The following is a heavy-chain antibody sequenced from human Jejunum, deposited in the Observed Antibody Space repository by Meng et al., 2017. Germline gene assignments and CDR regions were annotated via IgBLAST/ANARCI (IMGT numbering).Heavy chain of an antibody. CDR3: ARVILYSGSYYFDF. D-gene: IGHD1-26*01. Sequence: SETLSLTCTVSGDSVSSDNYYWSWIRQPPGQGLEWIGYVYYSGHTDYNPSLKRRVTISIDKSTNQFYLRLSSVTAADTAVYYCARVILYSGSYYFDFWGQGTLVTVSS. J-gene: IGHJ4*02. V-gene: IGHV4-61*01. CDR1: GDSVSSDNYY. CDR2: VYYSGHT.